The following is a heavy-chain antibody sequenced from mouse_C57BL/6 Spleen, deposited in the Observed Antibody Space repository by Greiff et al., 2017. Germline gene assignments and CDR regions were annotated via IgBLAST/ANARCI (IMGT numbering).Heavy chain of an antibody. V-gene: IGHV14-2*01. CDR3: ASYYYGSSSLAY. J-gene: IGHJ3*01. Sequence: VQLQESGAELVKPGASVKLSCTASGFNIKDYYMHWVQQRTEQGLEWIGRIDPEGGETKYAPQFQGKGTITADTSSNTAYMQLSSLTAEDTAVYYFASYYYGSSSLAYWGQGTLVTVSA. CDR2: IDPEGGET. D-gene: IGHD1-1*01. CDR1: GFNIKDYY.